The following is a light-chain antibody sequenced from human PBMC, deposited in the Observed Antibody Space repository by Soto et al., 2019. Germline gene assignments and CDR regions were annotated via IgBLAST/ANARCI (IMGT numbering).Light chain of an antibody. CDR1: SSDVGGYNY. Sequence: QSALTQPASVSGSPGQSIIISCTGTSSDVGGYNYVSWYQQHPGKAPKLMTYDVSARPSGVSNRSSGSKSGNTASLTISGLQAEDEADYYCSSFSTTTTLVFGTGTKVTVL. J-gene: IGLJ1*01. V-gene: IGLV2-14*03. CDR2: DVS. CDR3: SSFSTTTTLV.